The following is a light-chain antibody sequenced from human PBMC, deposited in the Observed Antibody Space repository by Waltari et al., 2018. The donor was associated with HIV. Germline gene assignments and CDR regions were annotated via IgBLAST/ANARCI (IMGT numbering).Light chain of an antibody. CDR3: CSYAGSTTWV. V-gene: IGLV2-23*02. J-gene: IGLJ3*02. CDR1: SSDVGSYTL. CDR2: EVG. Sequence: QSALTQPASVSGSPGQSITISCTGTSSDVGSYTLVPWYQQHPGEAPKLMIYEVGKRPSGVSNRFSGSKSGNTASLTISGLQAEDEADYYCCSYAGSTTWVFGGGTRLTVL.